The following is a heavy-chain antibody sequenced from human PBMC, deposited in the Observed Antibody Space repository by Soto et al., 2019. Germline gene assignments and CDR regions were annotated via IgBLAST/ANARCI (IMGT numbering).Heavy chain of an antibody. CDR3: AKDATSAYNLFDP. CDR1: GFTFRSYA. Sequence: QPGGSLRLSCAASGFTFRSYAMHWVRQAPGKGLEWVSAISGSGANTHYADSVKGRFTMSRDNSRNTLYLQMNSLRVEDTAVYYCAKDATSAYNLFDPWGQGTLVTVSS. CDR2: ISGSGANT. V-gene: IGHV3-23*01. J-gene: IGHJ5*02.